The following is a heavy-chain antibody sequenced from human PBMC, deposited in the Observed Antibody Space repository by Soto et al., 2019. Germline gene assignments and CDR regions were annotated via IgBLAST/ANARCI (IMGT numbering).Heavy chain of an antibody. D-gene: IGHD3-10*01. CDR1: VFTFDSYA. J-gene: IGHJ5*02. CDR3: ARSLSVRRWFDP. V-gene: IGHV3-23*01. CDR2: ISGGGTST. Sequence: GGSLRLSCVASVFTFDSYAMNWIRQAPGKGLEWVSVISGGGTSTYYADSVKGRFTISRDNSKNTLYLQMNSLRAEDTAVYYCARSLSVRRWFDPWGQGILVTVSS.